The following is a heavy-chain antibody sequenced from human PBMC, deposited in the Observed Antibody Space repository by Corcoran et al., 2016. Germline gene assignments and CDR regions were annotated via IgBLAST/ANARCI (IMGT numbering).Heavy chain of an antibody. J-gene: IGHJ4*02. CDR3: TRDPDWGGAARRFDY. CDR1: GFTVSSNY. Sequence: EVQLVESGGGLIQPGGYLRLSCAASGFTVSSNYMSWFRQAPGKGLEWVGFIRSKAYGGTTEYAASVKGRFTISRDDSKSIAYLQMNSLKTEETAVYYCTRDPDWGGAARRFDYWGQGTLVTVSS. CDR2: IRSKAYGGTT. D-gene: IGHD6-6*01. V-gene: IGHV3-49*03.